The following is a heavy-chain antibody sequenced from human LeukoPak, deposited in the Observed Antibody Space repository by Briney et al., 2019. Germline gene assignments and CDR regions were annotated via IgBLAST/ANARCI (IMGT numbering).Heavy chain of an antibody. Sequence: GGSLRLSCAASGFSFDDYAMHWVRQVPGKGLEWVAGISWNSGNIVYADSVKGRFTISRDNAKNSLYLQMNSLRAEDTAVYYCARHGYSGYGGFDYWGQGTLVTVSS. J-gene: IGHJ4*02. D-gene: IGHD5-12*01. CDR3: ARHGYSGYGGFDY. CDR2: ISWNSGNI. V-gene: IGHV3-9*01. CDR1: GFSFDDYA.